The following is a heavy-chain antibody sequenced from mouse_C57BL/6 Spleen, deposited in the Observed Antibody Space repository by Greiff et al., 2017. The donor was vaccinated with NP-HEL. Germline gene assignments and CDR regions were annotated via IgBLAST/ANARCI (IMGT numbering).Heavy chain of an antibody. CDR1: GYSITSGYY. J-gene: IGHJ3*01. Sequence: EVQLQQSGPGLVKPSQSLSLTCSVTGYSITSGYYWNWIRQFPGNKLEWMGYISYAGSNNYNPSLKNRISIKRDTYKNQFFLKLNSVTTEDTATYYCARDYYDYDGFAYWGQGTLVTVSA. CDR3: ARDYYDYDGFAY. V-gene: IGHV3-6*01. CDR2: ISYAGSN. D-gene: IGHD2-4*01.